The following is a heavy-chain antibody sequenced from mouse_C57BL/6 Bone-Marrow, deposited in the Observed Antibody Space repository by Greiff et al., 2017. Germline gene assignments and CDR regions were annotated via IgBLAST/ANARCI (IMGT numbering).Heavy chain of an antibody. CDR1: GYAFSSYW. CDR3: ARSGIYYGNGGFAY. J-gene: IGHJ3*01. Sequence: VQLQQSGAELVKPGASVKISCKASGYAFSSYWMNWVKQRPGKGLEWIGQIYPGDGDTNYNGKFKGKATLTADKSSSTAYMQLSSLTSEDSAVYFCARSGIYYGNGGFAYWGQGTLVTVSA. D-gene: IGHD2-1*01. V-gene: IGHV1-80*01. CDR2: IYPGDGDT.